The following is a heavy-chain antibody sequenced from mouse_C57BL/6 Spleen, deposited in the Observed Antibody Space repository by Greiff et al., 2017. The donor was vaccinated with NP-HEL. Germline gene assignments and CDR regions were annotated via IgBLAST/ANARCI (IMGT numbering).Heavy chain of an antibody. V-gene: IGHV1-80*01. J-gene: IGHJ2*01. CDR2: IYPGDGDT. CDR1: GYAFSSYW. CDR3: ARRENGNFDY. D-gene: IGHD2-1*01. Sequence: QVQLQQSGAELVKPGASVKISCKASGYAFSSYWMNWVKQRPGKGLEWIGQIYPGDGDTNYNGKFKGKATLTVDTSSSTEYMELHSLTSEDSAVYYCARRENGNFDYWGQGTTLTVSS.